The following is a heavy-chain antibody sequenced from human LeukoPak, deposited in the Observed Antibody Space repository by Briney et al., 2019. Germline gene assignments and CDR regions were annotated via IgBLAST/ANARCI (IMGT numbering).Heavy chain of an antibody. CDR3: ASNGCYGDYNGPTTY. D-gene: IGHD4-17*01. V-gene: IGHV1-69*13. CDR2: IIPIFGTA. CDR1: GGTFSSYA. J-gene: IGHJ4*02. Sequence: ASVKVSCKASGGTFSSYAISWVRQAPGQGLEWMGGIIPIFGTANYAQKFQGRVTITADESTSTAYMELSSLRSEDTAVCYCASNGCYGDYNGPTTYWGQGTLVTVSS.